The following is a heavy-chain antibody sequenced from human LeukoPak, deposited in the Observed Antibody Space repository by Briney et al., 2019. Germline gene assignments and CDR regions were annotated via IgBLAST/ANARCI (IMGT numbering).Heavy chain of an antibody. CDR2: VYYTGST. CDR3: ARGAMATTPFFDY. CDR1: GGSFSGYY. V-gene: IGHV4-59*01. Sequence: ASETLSLTCAVYGGSFSGYYWSWIRQPPGKGLEWIGYVYYTGSTNFNPSLKSRVTMSLDTSRNQFSLKLTSLTAADTAVYYCARGAMATTPFFDYWGQGTLVTVSS. D-gene: IGHD5-24*01. J-gene: IGHJ4*02.